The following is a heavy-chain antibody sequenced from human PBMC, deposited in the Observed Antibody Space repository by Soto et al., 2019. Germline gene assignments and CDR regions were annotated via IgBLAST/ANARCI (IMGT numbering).Heavy chain of an antibody. CDR1: GGSISNYN. J-gene: IGHJ6*03. V-gene: IGHV4-59*01. CDR2: IYYSGST. CDR3: AGSWANYRSYYFMDV. Sequence: QVQLQESGPGLVKPSETLSLICTISGGSISNYNWSWIRQPPGKGLEWIGYIYYSGSTSYNPSLKSPAAISVDTSKNQFSLILTSVTAAYTAVYFCAGSWANYRSYYFMDVWGKGTTVTVSS. D-gene: IGHD6-13*01.